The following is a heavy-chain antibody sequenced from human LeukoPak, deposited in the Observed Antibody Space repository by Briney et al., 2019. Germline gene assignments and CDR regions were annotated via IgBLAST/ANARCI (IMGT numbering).Heavy chain of an antibody. V-gene: IGHV3-30*04. D-gene: IGHD3-3*01. Sequence: PGGSLRLSCAASGFTFSSYAMHWVRQAPGKGLEWVAVISYDGSNKYYADSVKGRFTISRDNSKNTLYLQMNSLRAEDTAVYYCARDGAGLRYYDFWSGSARNYFDYWGQGTLVTVSS. CDR2: ISYDGSNK. J-gene: IGHJ4*02. CDR3: ARDGAGLRYYDFWSGSARNYFDY. CDR1: GFTFSSYA.